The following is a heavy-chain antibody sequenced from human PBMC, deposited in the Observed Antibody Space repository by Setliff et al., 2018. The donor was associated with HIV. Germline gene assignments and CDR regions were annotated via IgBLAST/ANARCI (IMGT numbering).Heavy chain of an antibody. D-gene: IGHD6-19*01. CDR2: ISGYNGNT. V-gene: IGHV1-18*01. Sequence: ASVKVSCKASGYSFTTYAISWVRQAPGQGLEWMGWISGYNGNTKYVQKLQGRVTMTTDTSTSTVYMELRSLRSDDTAVYYCARVPYRSAWFSGGHDAFDVWGQGTMVTVSS. CDR3: ARVPYRSAWFSGGHDAFDV. CDR1: GYSFTTYA. J-gene: IGHJ3*01.